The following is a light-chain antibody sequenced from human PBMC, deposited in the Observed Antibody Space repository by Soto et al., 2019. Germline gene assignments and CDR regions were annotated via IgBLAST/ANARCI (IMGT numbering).Light chain of an antibody. CDR2: EVS. CDR3: ISYTSSITWV. Sequence: QSVLTQPASVSGSPGQSITISCTGTSSDVGNYDFVSWYQHHPGKAPKLMIYEVSNRPSGVSNRFSGSKSGNTASLTISGLQAEDEADYYCISYTSSITWVFGGGTKLTVL. J-gene: IGLJ3*02. V-gene: IGLV2-14*01. CDR1: SSDVGNYDF.